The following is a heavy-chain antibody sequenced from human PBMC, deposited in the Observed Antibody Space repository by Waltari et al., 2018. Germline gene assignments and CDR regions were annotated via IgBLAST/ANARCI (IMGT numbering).Heavy chain of an antibody. CDR1: GYSISSGYY. CDR2: IYHSGSN. J-gene: IGHJ4*02. Sequence: QVQLQESGPGLVKPSETLSLTCAVSGYSISSGYYWGWIRQPPGKGLEGIGSIYHSGSNYYNPSLKSRVTISVDTSKNQFSLKLSSVTAADTAVYYCARLWRETVTMTDDFDYWGQGTLVTVSS. V-gene: IGHV4-38-2*01. D-gene: IGHD4-17*01. CDR3: ARLWRETVTMTDDFDY.